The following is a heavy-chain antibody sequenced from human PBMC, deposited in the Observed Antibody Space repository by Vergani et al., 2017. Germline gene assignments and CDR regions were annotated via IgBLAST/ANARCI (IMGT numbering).Heavy chain of an antibody. J-gene: IGHJ5*02. CDR1: GFSLSNARMG. D-gene: IGHD3-3*01. CDR2: IYYSGST. CDR3: ARVAGVLEWFSLGWFDP. Sequence: KESGPVLVKPTETLTLTCTVSGFSLSNARMGVSWIRQPPGKGLEWIGSIYYSGSTYYNPSLKSRVTISVDTSKNQFSLKLSSVTAADTAVYYCARVAGVLEWFSLGWFDPWGQGTLVTVSS. V-gene: IGHV4-39*07.